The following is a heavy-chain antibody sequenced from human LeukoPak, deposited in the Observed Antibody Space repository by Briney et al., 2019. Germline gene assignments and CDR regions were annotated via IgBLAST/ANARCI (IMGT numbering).Heavy chain of an antibody. J-gene: IGHJ6*04. CDR1: GFTFSSYA. CDR2: ISGSGGST. D-gene: IGHD3-10*01. V-gene: IGHV3-23*01. CDR3: ANRITMVRGVILSYGMDV. Sequence: GGPLRLSCAASGFTFSSYAMSWVRQAPGKGLEWVSAISGSGGSTYYADSVKGRFTISRDNSKNTLYLQMNSLRAEDTAVYYCANRITMVRGVILSYGMDVWGKGTTVTVSS.